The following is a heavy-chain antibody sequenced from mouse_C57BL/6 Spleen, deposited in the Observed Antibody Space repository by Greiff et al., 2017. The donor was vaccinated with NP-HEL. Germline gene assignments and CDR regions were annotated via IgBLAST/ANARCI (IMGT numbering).Heavy chain of an antibody. CDR2: IDPSDSYT. CDR3: ARGVTGPFDY. D-gene: IGHD2-5*01. CDR1: GYTFTSYW. V-gene: IGHV1-69*01. J-gene: IGHJ2*01. Sequence: QVQLQQPGAELVMPGASVKLSCKASGYTFTSYWMHWVKQRPGQGLEWIGEIDPSDSYTNYNQKFKGKSTLTVDKSSRTAYMQLSSLTSEDSAVYYCARGVTGPFDYWGQGTTLTVSS.